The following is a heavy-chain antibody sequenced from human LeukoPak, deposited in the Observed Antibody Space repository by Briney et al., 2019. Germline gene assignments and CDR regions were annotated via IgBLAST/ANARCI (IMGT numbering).Heavy chain of an antibody. CDR3: ARDVTIFGELRPNWFDP. V-gene: IGHV1-69*04. D-gene: IGHD3-3*01. J-gene: IGHJ5*02. Sequence: SVKVSCKASGGTFSSYAISWVRQAPGQGLEWMGRIIPILGIANYAQKFQGRVTITADKSTSTAYMELSSLRSEDTAVYYCARDVTIFGELRPNWFDPWGQGTLVTVSS. CDR2: IIPILGIA. CDR1: GGTFSSYA.